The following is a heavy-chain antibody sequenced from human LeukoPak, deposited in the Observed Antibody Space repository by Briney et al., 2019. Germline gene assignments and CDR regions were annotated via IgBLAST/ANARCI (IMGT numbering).Heavy chain of an antibody. Sequence: SETLSLTCAVSGGSISSGGYSWSWIRQPPGKGLEWIGYIYHSGSTYYNPSLKSRVTISVDRSKNQFSLKLSSVTAADTAVYYCARHRWFDAWGQGTLVTVSS. CDR2: IYHSGST. V-gene: IGHV4-30-2*02. CDR3: ARHRWFDA. CDR1: GGSISSGGYS. J-gene: IGHJ5*02.